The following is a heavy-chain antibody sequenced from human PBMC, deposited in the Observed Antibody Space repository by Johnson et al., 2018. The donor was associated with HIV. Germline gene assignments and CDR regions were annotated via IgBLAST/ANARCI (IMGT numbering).Heavy chain of an antibody. CDR2: IKQDGSAK. CDR1: GFTFSNYW. D-gene: IGHD5-18*01. J-gene: IGHJ3*02. CDR3: AKTHTYGGAFDI. V-gene: IGHV3-7*01. Sequence: VQLVESGGGLVKPGGSLRLSCAASGFTFSNYWMNWVRQAPGKGLEWVANIKQDGSAKYYVDSVNGRFTISRDNSKNTLYLQMNSLRAEDTAVYFCAKTHTYGGAFDIWGQGTMVTVSS.